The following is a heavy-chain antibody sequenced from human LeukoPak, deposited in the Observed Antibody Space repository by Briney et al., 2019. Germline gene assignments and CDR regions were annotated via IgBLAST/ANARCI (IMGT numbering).Heavy chain of an antibody. J-gene: IGHJ4*02. CDR2: INPNSGGT. V-gene: IGHV1-2*02. D-gene: IGHD4-17*01. Sequence: ASVKVSCKASGYTFTGYYMHWVRQAPGQGLEWMGWINPNSGGTNYAQKFQGRVTMTRDTSISTAYMELSRLRSDDTAVYYCARGSDYGDYENFDYWGQGTLVTVSS. CDR3: ARGSDYGDYENFDY. CDR1: GYTFTGYY.